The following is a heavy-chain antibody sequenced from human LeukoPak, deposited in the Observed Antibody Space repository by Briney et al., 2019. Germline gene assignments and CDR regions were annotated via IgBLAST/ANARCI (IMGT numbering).Heavy chain of an antibody. Sequence: SETLSLTCTVSGGSISSYYWSWIRQPAGKGLEWIGRIYTSGSTNYNPSLKSRVTMSVDTSKNQFSLKLSSVTAADTAVYYCARGPPTISGSGTEIFGYWGQGTLVTVSS. D-gene: IGHD3-10*01. J-gene: IGHJ4*02. CDR3: ARGPPTISGSGTEIFGY. V-gene: IGHV4-4*07. CDR2: IYTSGST. CDR1: GGSISSYY.